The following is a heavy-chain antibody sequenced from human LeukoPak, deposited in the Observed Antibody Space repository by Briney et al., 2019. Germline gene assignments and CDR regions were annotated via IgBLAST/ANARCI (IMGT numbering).Heavy chain of an antibody. D-gene: IGHD3-10*01. CDR3: ARGLLWFGESSGAFDI. Sequence: GGSLRLSCAASGFTVSSNYMSWFRQAPGKGLEWVSVIYSGGSTYYADSVKGRFTISRDNSKNTLYLQMNSLRAEDTAVYYCARGLLWFGESSGAFDIWGQGTMVTVSS. CDR1: GFTVSSNY. V-gene: IGHV3-53*01. J-gene: IGHJ3*02. CDR2: IYSGGST.